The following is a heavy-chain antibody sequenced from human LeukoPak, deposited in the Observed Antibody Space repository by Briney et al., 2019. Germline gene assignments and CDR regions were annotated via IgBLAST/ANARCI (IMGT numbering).Heavy chain of an antibody. V-gene: IGHV3-23*01. D-gene: IGHD6-19*01. CDR3: ARDLSSGWYPNYFDY. CDR2: ISGNGSSGTSGRT. Sequence: PGGSLRLSCAASGYTFSNFAMSWVRQAPGKGLEWVSVISGNGSSGTSGRTDYADSVKGRFTISRDNSKNTLFLHMNSLRAEDTAVYFCARDLSSGWYPNYFDYWGQGTLVTVSS. J-gene: IGHJ4*02. CDR1: GYTFSNFA.